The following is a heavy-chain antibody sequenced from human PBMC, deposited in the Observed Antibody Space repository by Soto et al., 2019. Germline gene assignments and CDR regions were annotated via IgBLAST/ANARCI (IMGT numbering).Heavy chain of an antibody. V-gene: IGHV1-18*01. D-gene: IGHD4-17*01. J-gene: IGHJ2*01. CDR2: ISAYNGTT. CDR3: AREASYYGAAPWFFDL. Sequence: QVQLVQSGAEVKKPGASVKVSCKASGYTFTSYGISWVRQAPGQGLEWMGWISAYNGTTNYAQKLQGRVTMTTDTSTSTAYMELRSLRSDDTAVYYCAREASYYGAAPWFFDLWGRGTLVTVSS. CDR1: GYTFTSYG.